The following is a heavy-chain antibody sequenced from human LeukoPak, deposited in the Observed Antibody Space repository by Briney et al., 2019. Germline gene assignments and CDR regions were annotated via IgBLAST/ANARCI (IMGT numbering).Heavy chain of an antibody. CDR2: IYYSGST. CDR3: VRVIPYSGYDAYHFDY. D-gene: IGHD5-12*01. CDR1: GGSISSYY. V-gene: IGHV4-59*01. Sequence: PSETLSLTCTVSGGSISSYYWSWIRQPPGKGLEWIGYIYYSGSTNYNPSLKSRVTISVDTSKNQFSLKLSSVTAADTAVYYCVRVIPYSGYDAYHFDYWGQGTLVTVSS. J-gene: IGHJ4*02.